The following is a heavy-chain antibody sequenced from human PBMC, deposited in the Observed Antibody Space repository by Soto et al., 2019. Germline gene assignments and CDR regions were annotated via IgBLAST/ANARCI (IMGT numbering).Heavy chain of an antibody. CDR1: GCTFSSYA. CDR3: AKEEYYYDSSGYSDFDY. J-gene: IGHJ4*02. D-gene: IGHD3-22*01. CDR2: ISGSGGST. V-gene: IGHV3-23*01. Sequence: EVQLLESGGGLVQPGGSLRLSCVASGCTFSSYAMSWVRQAPGKGLEWVSAISGSGGSTYYADSVKGRFTISRDNSKNALYLQMNSLRAEDTAVYYCAKEEYYYDSSGYSDFDYWGQGTLVTVSS.